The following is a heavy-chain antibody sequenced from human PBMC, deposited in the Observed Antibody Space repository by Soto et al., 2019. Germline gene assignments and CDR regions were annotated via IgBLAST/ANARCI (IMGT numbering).Heavy chain of an antibody. J-gene: IGHJ6*02. CDR2: IYSGGGK. D-gene: IGHD3-10*01. CDR3: ARDDYYGSNMYGMDV. Sequence: EVQLVESGGGLIQPGGSLRLSCAASGLTVSSNYMSWVRQAPGKGLEWVSVIYSGGGKFYAESVKGRFTISRDNSKNTLYLKMNSMRAEDTAVYYCARDDYYGSNMYGMDVWGQGTTVTVSS. CDR1: GLTVSSNY. V-gene: IGHV3-53*01.